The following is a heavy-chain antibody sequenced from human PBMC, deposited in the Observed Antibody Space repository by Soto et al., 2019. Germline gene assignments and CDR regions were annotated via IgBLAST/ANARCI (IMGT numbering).Heavy chain of an antibody. CDR1: GYTFTSYG. Sequence: GASVKVSCKASGYTFTSYGISWVRQAPGQGLEWMGWISAYNGNTNYAQKLQGRVTMTTDTSTSTAYMELRSLRSDDTAVYYCARVEWEIMPAIAAAGPGGFDPWGQGTLVTVSS. CDR2: ISAYNGNT. J-gene: IGHJ5*02. CDR3: ARVEWEIMPAIAAAGPGGFDP. V-gene: IGHV1-18*01. D-gene: IGHD6-13*01.